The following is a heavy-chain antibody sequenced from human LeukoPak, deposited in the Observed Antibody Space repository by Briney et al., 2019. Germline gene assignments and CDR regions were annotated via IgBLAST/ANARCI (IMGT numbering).Heavy chain of an antibody. CDR2: IYSGGST. D-gene: IGHD1-7*01. V-gene: IGHV3-66*02. CDR3: ARELWFGL. CDR1: GFTVSGTY. J-gene: IGHJ5*02. Sequence: GGSLRLSCAASGFTVSGTYMSWVRQAPGKGLEWVSIIYSGGSTYYADPVKGRFTISRDNSKNTLYLQMNSLRTEDTAVYYCARELWFGLWGQGTLVTVSS.